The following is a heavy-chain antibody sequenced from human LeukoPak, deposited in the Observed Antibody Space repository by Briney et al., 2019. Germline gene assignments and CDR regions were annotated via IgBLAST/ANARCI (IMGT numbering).Heavy chain of an antibody. J-gene: IGHJ4*02. V-gene: IGHV4-34*01. CDR3: ARDPGGRDGYNYFDY. Sequence: SETLSLTCAVYGGSFSGYYWSWIRQPPGKGLEWIGEINHSGSTNYNPSLKSRVTISVDTSKNQFSLKLSSVTAADTAVYYCARDPGGRDGYNYFDYWGQGTLVTVSS. CDR1: GGSFSGYY. CDR2: INHSGST. D-gene: IGHD5-24*01.